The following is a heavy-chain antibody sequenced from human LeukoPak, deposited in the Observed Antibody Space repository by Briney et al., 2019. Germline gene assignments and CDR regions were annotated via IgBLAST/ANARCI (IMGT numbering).Heavy chain of an antibody. CDR1: GYTFISYY. J-gene: IGHJ4*02. D-gene: IGHD1-26*01. V-gene: IGHV1-46*01. CDR3: AKDHISGSYSFDY. Sequence: ASVKVSCKASGYTFISYYINWVRQAPGQGLEWMGVITPSGGSTSYAQKFQDRITMTRDTTTSTVYMELRRLRSEDTAVYYCAKDHISGSYSFDYWGQGTLVTVPS. CDR2: ITPSGGST.